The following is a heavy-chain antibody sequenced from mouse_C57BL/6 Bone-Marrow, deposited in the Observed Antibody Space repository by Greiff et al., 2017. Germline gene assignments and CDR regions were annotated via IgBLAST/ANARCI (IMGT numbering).Heavy chain of an antibody. V-gene: IGHV2-5*01. Sequence: VKLMESGPGLVQPSQSLSITCTASGFSLTSYGVHWVRQSPGKGLEWLGVIWRGGSTDYNAAFMSRLSITKDNSKSQVFFKMNSLQADDTAIYYCAKKVFLYDGYFQFAYWGQGTLVTVSA. CDR1: GFSLTSYG. CDR2: IWRGGST. D-gene: IGHD2-3*01. CDR3: AKKVFLYDGYFQFAY. J-gene: IGHJ3*01.